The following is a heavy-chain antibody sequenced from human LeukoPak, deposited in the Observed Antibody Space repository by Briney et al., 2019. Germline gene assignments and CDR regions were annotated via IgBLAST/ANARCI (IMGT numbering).Heavy chain of an antibody. CDR3: ATGINSGY. CDR1: GFTFSSYE. Sequence: GGSLRLSCAASGFTFSSYEMNWVRQAPGKGPEWVASIKQDGSEKYHVDSVRGRFTVSRDNPKNSLYLQMNSLRGEDTAVYYCATGINSGYWGQGTLVTVSS. J-gene: IGHJ4*02. V-gene: IGHV3-7*01. CDR2: IKQDGSEK. D-gene: IGHD3-10*01.